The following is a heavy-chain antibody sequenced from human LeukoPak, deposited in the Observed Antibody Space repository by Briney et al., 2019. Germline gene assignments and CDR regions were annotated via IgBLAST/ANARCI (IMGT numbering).Heavy chain of an antibody. CDR3: AKAPSAHYYYYMDV. Sequence: GGSLRLSCAASGFTFGSYAMSWVRQAPGKGLEWVSAISGSGGSTYYADSVKGRFTISRDNSKNTLYLQMNSLRAEDTAVYYCAKAPSAHYYYYMDVWGKGTTVTVSS. V-gene: IGHV3-23*01. CDR2: ISGSGGST. J-gene: IGHJ6*03. CDR1: GFTFGSYA.